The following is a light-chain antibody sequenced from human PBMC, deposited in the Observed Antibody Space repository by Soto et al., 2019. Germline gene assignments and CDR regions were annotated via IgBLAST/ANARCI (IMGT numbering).Light chain of an antibody. CDR2: GTS. CDR3: EQYGSSHPSIT. Sequence: EIVLTQSPDTLSLSPGERATVSCRASQSVSRSNLAWYQHKPGQAPRLLIYGTSNRATGIPDRFIGSGSGTDLTLTISSLEPEDFAVYYCEQYGSSHPSITLGQGTRLEIK. V-gene: IGKV3-20*01. J-gene: IGKJ5*01. CDR1: QSVSRSN.